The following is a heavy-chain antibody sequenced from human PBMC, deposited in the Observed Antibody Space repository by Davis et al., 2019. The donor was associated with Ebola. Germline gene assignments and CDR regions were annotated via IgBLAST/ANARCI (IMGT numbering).Heavy chain of an antibody. D-gene: IGHD2-2*01. CDR1: GYSFEYYW. J-gene: IGHJ4*02. Sequence: GESLKISCRTSGYSFEYYWIAWVRQMPGKGMEWMGIISPYDSDSRYNPSFEGHVTMSVDKSLSSAYLQWDSLKASDTGMYYCVRLTCSTASCLAIDYWGQGSQVTVSS. CDR2: ISPYDSDS. V-gene: IGHV5-51*01. CDR3: VRLTCSTASCLAIDY.